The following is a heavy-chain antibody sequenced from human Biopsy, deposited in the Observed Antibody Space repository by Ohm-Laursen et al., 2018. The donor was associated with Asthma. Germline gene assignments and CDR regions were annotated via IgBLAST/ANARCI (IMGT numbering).Heavy chain of an antibody. CDR1: GGTFSRYA. CDR3: AREVSTVDYGFYYFAMDV. D-gene: IGHD4-17*01. V-gene: IGHV1-69*01. CDR2: IIPVFGTS. J-gene: IGHJ6*02. Sequence: SVKVSCKASGGTFSRYAISWVRQAPGQGLEWMGGIIPVFGTSNYAQKFQGRVTFTADGSTSSAYMELSSLTSEDSAVYYGAREVSTVDYGFYYFAMDVWGQGTTVTVSS.